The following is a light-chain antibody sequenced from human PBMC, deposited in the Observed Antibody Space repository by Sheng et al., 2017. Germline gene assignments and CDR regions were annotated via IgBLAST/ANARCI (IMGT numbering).Light chain of an antibody. CDR1: SSDVGGYNY. CDR3: ISYTSHDIGWV. V-gene: IGLV2-14*03. J-gene: IGLJ3*02. Sequence: QSALTQPASVSGSPGQSITISCTGTSSDVGGYNYVSWYQQHPGKVPRLMVYDVSHRPSGVSHRFSGSKSGDTASLAISGLHPEDEADYFCISYTSHDIGWVFGGGTKLTV. CDR2: DVS.